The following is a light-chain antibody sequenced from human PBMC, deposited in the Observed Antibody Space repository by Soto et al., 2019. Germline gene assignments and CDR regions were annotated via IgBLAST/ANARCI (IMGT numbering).Light chain of an antibody. J-gene: IGKJ1*01. V-gene: IGKV1-12*02. CDR1: QGINSW. CDR3: QQGNGFPWT. CDR2: AAS. Sequence: DLQMTQSPSSVSASVGDRVTITCRASQGINSWLAWYQQKAGKAPNLLIHAASSLQSGVPSRFSGSGSGTDFTLTINSLQPEDSATYYCQQGNGFPWTFGQGTKVEIK.